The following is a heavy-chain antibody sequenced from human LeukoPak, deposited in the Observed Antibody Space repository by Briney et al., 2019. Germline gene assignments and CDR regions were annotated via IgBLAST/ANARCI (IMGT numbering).Heavy chain of an antibody. V-gene: IGHV3-7*01. D-gene: IGHD2-21*01. CDR2: IKQDGSEK. J-gene: IGHJ4*02. Sequence: PGGSLRLSCAASGFTFSSYWMSWVRQAPGKGLEWVANIKQDGSEKYYVDSVKGRFTISRDNAKNSLYLQMNSLRAEDTAVYYCARGAYCGGDCPLPNSLYWGRGTLVTVSS. CDR3: ARGAYCGGDCPLPNSLY. CDR1: GFTFSSYW.